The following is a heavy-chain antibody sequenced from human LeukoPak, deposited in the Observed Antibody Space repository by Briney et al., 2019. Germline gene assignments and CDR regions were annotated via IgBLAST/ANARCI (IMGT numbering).Heavy chain of an antibody. J-gene: IGHJ4*02. CDR3: ARVLTIFGVVPV. CDR2: IYYSGST. Sequence: SETLSLTCTVSGGSISSSSYYWGWIRQPPGKGLERIGSIYYSGSTYYNPSLKSRVTISVDTSKNQFSLKLSSVTAADTAVYYCARVLTIFGVVPVWGQGTLVTVSS. D-gene: IGHD3-3*01. CDR1: GGSISSSSYY. V-gene: IGHV4-39*07.